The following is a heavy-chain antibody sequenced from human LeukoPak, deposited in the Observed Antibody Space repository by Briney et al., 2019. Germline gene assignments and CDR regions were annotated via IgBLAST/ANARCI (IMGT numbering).Heavy chain of an antibody. Sequence: PGGSLRLSCAASGFTFSSYAMSWVRQAPGKGLEWVSAISGSGGSTYYADSVKGRFTISGDNSKNTLYLQMNSLRAEDTAVYYCAKGLRPWGSDYGMDVWGQGTTVTVSS. CDR2: ISGSGGST. D-gene: IGHD7-27*01. J-gene: IGHJ6*02. V-gene: IGHV3-23*01. CDR1: GFTFSSYA. CDR3: AKGLRPWGSDYGMDV.